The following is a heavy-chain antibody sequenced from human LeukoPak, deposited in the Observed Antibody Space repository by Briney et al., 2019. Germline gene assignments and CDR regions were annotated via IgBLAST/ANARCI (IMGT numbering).Heavy chain of an antibody. J-gene: IGHJ6*02. CDR3: ARDKDGDYVYYFYAMDV. D-gene: IGHD4-17*01. Sequence: GASVKVSCKASGYTFTSYAMHWVRQAPGQGLEWMGWITPSGGTNYPQKFQGRVAITRDTSVSTAYMELISLRSDDTAMYYCARDKDGDYVYYFYAMDVWGQGTTVTVS. V-gene: IGHV1-2*02. CDR1: GYTFTSYA. CDR2: ITPSGGT.